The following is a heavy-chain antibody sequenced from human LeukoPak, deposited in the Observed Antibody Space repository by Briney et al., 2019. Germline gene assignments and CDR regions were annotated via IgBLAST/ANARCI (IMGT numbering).Heavy chain of an antibody. Sequence: SETLSLTCTVSGGSISSYYWSWIRQPPGKGQEWIGFIYYSGSTNYNPSLKSRVTISVDTSKNQFSLKLSSVTAADTAVYYCARHSGSYPHYFDYWGQGTLVTVSS. CDR3: ARHSGSYPHYFDY. D-gene: IGHD1-26*01. V-gene: IGHV4-59*08. J-gene: IGHJ4*02. CDR1: GGSISSYY. CDR2: IYYSGST.